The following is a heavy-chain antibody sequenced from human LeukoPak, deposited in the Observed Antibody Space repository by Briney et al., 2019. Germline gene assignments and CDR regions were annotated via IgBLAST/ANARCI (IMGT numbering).Heavy chain of an antibody. J-gene: IGHJ4*02. V-gene: IGHV3-20*04. CDR3: ARDDGSGSGEY. Sequence: PGGSLRLSCAASGFTFDDYGMSWVRQAPGKGLEWVSNINWNGGGTGYADTVKGRFTVSRDNAKNSLYLQMNSLRAEDTALYYCARDDGSGSGEYWGQGTLVTVSS. CDR2: INWNGGGT. D-gene: IGHD3-10*01. CDR1: GFTFDDYG.